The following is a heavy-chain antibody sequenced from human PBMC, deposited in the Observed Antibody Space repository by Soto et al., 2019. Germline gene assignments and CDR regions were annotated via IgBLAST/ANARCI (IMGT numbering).Heavy chain of an antibody. CDR1: GFTFSSYA. CDR2: ISGSGGST. Sequence: VGSLRLSCAASGFTFSSYAMTWVRQAPGKGLEWVSAISGSGGSTYYADSVKGRFTISRDNSKNTLYLQMNSLRAEDTAVYYCAKRSVFGSSWVTYYFDDWGQGTLVTVSS. J-gene: IGHJ4*02. D-gene: IGHD6-13*01. CDR3: AKRSVFGSSWVTYYFDD. V-gene: IGHV3-23*01.